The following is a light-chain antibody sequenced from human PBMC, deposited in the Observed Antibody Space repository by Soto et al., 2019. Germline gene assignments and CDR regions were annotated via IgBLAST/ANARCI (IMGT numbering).Light chain of an antibody. J-gene: IGKJ1*01. V-gene: IGKV1-5*03. CDR2: KAS. CDR1: QSISSW. Sequence: DIQMTQSPSTLSASVGDRVTITCWASQSISSWLAWYQQKPGKAPKLLIYKASSLESGVPSRFSGSGSGTEFTLTISSLQPDDFATYYCQQYNSYSGGAFGQGTKVEIK. CDR3: QQYNSYSGGA.